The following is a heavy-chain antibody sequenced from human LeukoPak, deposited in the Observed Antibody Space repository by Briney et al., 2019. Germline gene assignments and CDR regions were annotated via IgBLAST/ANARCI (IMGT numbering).Heavy chain of an antibody. CDR3: ARIGHEDYYFDY. V-gene: IGHV4-59*01. J-gene: IGHJ4*02. CDR2: IYYSGST. CDR1: GGSFSDYY. Sequence: SETLSLTCAVYGGSFSDYYWSWIRQPPGKGLEWIGYIYYSGSTNYNPSLKSRVTISVDTSKNQFSLKLSSVTAADTAVYYCARIGHEDYYFDYWGQGTLVTVSS.